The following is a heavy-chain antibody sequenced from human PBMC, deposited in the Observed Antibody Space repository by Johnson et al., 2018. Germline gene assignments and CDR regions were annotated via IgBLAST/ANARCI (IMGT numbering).Heavy chain of an antibody. CDR3: AGGDVYFYLDV. Sequence: QVQLQESGPGLVKPSETLSLTCTVSGGSISSNVYYWGWIRQPPGKGLEWIGSIYYSGSTYYNPSLKSRVTISVDTSNNQFSLKLNSVTAADTAVYYCAGGDVYFYLDVGGKGTTVPVSS. D-gene: IGHD3-16*01. V-gene: IGHV4-39*07. CDR1: GGSISSNVYY. J-gene: IGHJ6*03. CDR2: IYYSGST.